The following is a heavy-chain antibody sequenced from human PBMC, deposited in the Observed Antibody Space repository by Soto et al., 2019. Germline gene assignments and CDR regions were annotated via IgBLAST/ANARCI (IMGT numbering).Heavy chain of an antibody. J-gene: IGHJ4*02. V-gene: IGHV4-61*01. D-gene: IGHD2-15*01. CDR2: IYDSGST. CDR1: GGSFSSISNHY. CDR3: ARGMIPVVRRYFDY. Sequence: SETLSLTCTFSGGSFSSISNHYCSWIRQPPGKGLEWIGYIYDSGSTYYNSSLKSRVTMSVDTSKNQFSLKLSSVTAADTAVYYCARGMIPVVRRYFDYWGQGTLVTVSS.